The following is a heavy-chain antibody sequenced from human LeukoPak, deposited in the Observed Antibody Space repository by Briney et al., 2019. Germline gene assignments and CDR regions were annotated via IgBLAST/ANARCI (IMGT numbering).Heavy chain of an antibody. CDR1: GFTFSSYG. CDR2: IRYDGSNK. Sequence: GGSLRLSCAASGFTFSSYGMHWVRQAPGKGLEWVAFIRYDGSNKYYADSVKGRFTISRDNSKNTLYLQMNSLRAEDTAVYYCARVRADPYYDFWSGYYYFDYWGQGTLVTVSS. V-gene: IGHV3-30*02. J-gene: IGHJ4*02. D-gene: IGHD3-3*01. CDR3: ARVRADPYYDFWSGYYYFDY.